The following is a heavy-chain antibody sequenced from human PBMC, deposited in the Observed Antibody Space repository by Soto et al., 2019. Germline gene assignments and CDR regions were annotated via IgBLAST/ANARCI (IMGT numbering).Heavy chain of an antibody. V-gene: IGHV5-10-1*01. CDR2: IDPSDSYT. Sequence: GESLKISCKGSGYSFTSYWISWVRQMPGKGLEWMGRIDPSDSYTNYSPSFQGHVTISADKSISTAYLQWSSLKHSDTAMYYCARHRKGHGTEVARYYYGMDVCGPRSTVTVSS. CDR1: GYSFTSYW. J-gene: IGHJ6*02. CDR3: ARHRKGHGTEVARYYYGMDV. D-gene: IGHD6-6*01.